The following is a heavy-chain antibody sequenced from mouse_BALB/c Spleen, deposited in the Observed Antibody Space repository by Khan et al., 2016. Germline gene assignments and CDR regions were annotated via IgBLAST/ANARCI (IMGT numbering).Heavy chain of an antibody. CDR2: INPSSSYT. V-gene: IGHV1-4*01. J-gene: IGHJ2*01. Sequence: QVQLQQPGAELARPWASVNMSCTASGYSFTSYTMHWVKQRPGQGLEWLGFINPSSSYTNYNQHFKDKATFTADNSSSTSFMQLSSLTSAASAVSFDARYATTVVAPLDYWGQGTTLTVSS. CDR1: GYSFTSYT. D-gene: IGHD1-1*01. CDR3: ARYATTVVAPLDY.